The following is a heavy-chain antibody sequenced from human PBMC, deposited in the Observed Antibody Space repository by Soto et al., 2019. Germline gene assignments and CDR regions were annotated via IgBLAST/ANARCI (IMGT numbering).Heavy chain of an antibody. J-gene: IGHJ5*02. D-gene: IGHD2-2*01. CDR1: GYSFTNYW. CDR3: ARHGVCSTPICHNWFDP. V-gene: IGHV5-51*01. CDR2: IYPAYSDT. Sequence: GESLKISCXASGYSFTNYWIGWVRQMPGKGLEWMGSIYPAYSDTRYSPSFQGQVTISADKSISTAYLQWSSLKASDTAMYYCARHGVCSTPICHNWFDPWGQGTLVTVSS.